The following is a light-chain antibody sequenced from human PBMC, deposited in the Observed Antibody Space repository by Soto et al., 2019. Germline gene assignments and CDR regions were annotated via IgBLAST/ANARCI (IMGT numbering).Light chain of an antibody. V-gene: IGKV3-20*01. J-gene: IGKJ2*01. CDR1: QSVSSNY. Sequence: EIVLTQSPGTLSLSPGERATLSCRASQSVSSNYLAWYQQRPGQAPRLLIYGASSRATGIPDRFSGSGSGTDFTLTISRLEPEDFAVYYCQQYGSSQYTFGQGPKLEIK. CDR2: GAS. CDR3: QQYGSSQYT.